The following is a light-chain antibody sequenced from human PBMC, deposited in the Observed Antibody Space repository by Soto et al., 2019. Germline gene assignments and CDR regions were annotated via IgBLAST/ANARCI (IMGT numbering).Light chain of an antibody. CDR1: QSVNSN. J-gene: IGKJ1*01. CDR2: GTS. CDR3: QQYNNWPRT. Sequence: EIVLTHSPATLSXXXGXXAXLXCRASQSVNSNLAWYQQKAGQAPRLLIYGTSTRATGIPARFSGSGSGTDFTLTISSLQFEDFAVYYCQQYNNWPRTFGQGTKVDIK. V-gene: IGKV3-15*01.